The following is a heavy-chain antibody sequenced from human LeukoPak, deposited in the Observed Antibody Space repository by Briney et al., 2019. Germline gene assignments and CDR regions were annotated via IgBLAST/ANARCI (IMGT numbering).Heavy chain of an antibody. CDR3: AREPRGYSYGL. V-gene: IGHV3-7*01. CDR2: IKDDGSET. Sequence: GGSLRLSCAASRFTFSNYWMAWARQAPGKGLEWVANIKDDGSETYYVASVKGRFTISRDNAKDSLYLQMNSLRAEDTAVYYCAREPRGYSYGLWGRGTLVTVSS. CDR1: RFTFSNYW. D-gene: IGHD5-18*01. J-gene: IGHJ4*02.